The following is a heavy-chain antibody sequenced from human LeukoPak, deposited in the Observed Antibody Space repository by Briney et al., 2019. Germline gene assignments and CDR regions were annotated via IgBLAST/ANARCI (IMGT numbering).Heavy chain of an antibody. CDR3: ARVVKELASRYFDY. CDR1: GVTFSSYS. CDR2: ITSSSSTI. D-gene: IGHD1-26*01. Sequence: GGSLRLSCAASGVTFSSYSMNWVRQAPGKGLEWVAYITSSSSTIYYADSVKGRFTISRDNAKNSVYLQMNSLRAEDTAVYYCARVVKELASRYFDYWGQGTLVTVSS. V-gene: IGHV3-48*01. J-gene: IGHJ4*02.